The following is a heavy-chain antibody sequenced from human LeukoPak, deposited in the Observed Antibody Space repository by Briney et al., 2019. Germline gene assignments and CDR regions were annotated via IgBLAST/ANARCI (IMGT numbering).Heavy chain of an antibody. Sequence: SVKVSCKASGGSFNAYAISWVRQAPGQGPEWMGGIIPIFGTSNYAQKLQGRVTISTDESTSTAYMEVSSLRSEDTAIYYCARGLDASMETAYDYWGQGTLVTVSS. J-gene: IGHJ4*02. V-gene: IGHV1-69*05. CDR2: IIPIFGTS. D-gene: IGHD5-18*01. CDR3: ARGLDASMETAYDY. CDR1: GGSFNAYA.